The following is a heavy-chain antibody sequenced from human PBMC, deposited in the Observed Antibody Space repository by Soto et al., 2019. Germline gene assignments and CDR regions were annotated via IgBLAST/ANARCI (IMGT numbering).Heavy chain of an antibody. V-gene: IGHV1-18*01. D-gene: IGHD3-10*01. CDR3: ARSERIAMVRGVIIPYYFDY. CDR2: ISAYNGNT. Sequence: ASVKVSCKASGYTFTSYGISWVRQAPGQGLEWMGWISAYNGNTNYAQKLQGRVTMTTDTSTSTAYMELRSLRSDDTAVYYCARSERIAMVRGVIIPYYFDYWGQGTLDTVSS. CDR1: GYTFTSYG. J-gene: IGHJ4*02.